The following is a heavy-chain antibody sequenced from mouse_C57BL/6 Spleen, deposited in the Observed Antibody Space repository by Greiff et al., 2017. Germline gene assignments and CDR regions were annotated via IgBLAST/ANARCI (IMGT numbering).Heavy chain of an antibody. D-gene: IGHD1-1*01. Sequence: EVKLMESGGDLVKPGGSLKLSCAASGFTFSSYGMSWVRQTPDKRLEWVATISSGGSYTYYPDSVKGRFTISRDNAKNTLYLQMSSLKSEDTAMYYCARQGITTVVAPGYFDVWGTGTTVTVSS. J-gene: IGHJ1*03. CDR3: ARQGITTVVAPGYFDV. CDR1: GFTFSSYG. CDR2: ISSGGSYT. V-gene: IGHV5-6*01.